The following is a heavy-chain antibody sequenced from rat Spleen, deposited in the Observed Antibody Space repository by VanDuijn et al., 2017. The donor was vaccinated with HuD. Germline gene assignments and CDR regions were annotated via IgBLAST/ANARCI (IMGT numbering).Heavy chain of an antibody. CDR2: MWSDGDT. Sequence: QVQLKESGPGLVQPSQTLSLTCTVSGFSLTSYHVHWVRQPPGKGLEWMGVMWSDGDTSYKSALKSRLSISRDTSKSQVFLKMNNLQTEDTAMYFCARSDYASPYYFDYWGQGLMVTVSS. CDR1: GFSLTSYH. D-gene: IGHD1-12*01. CDR3: ARSDYASPYYFDY. J-gene: IGHJ2*01. V-gene: IGHV2-32*01.